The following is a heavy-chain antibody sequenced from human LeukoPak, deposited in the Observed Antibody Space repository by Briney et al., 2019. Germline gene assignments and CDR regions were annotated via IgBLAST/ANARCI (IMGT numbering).Heavy chain of an antibody. V-gene: IGHV5-51*01. CDR2: MYPGDSDT. Sequence: GESLKISCKGSGYSFTSYWIGWVRQVPGKGLEWMGIMYPGDSDTRYSPSFQGQVTISADKSISTAYLQWSSLKASGTAMYYCGRXLYGGNSAIDYWGQGTLVTVSS. CDR3: GRXLYGGNSAIDY. D-gene: IGHD4-23*01. CDR1: GYSFTSYW. J-gene: IGHJ4*02.